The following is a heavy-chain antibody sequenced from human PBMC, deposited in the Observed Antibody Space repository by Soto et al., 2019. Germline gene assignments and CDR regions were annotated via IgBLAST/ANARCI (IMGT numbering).Heavy chain of an antibody. CDR2: IVPIYRTA. V-gene: IGHV1-69*13. J-gene: IGHJ4*02. D-gene: IGHD3-10*01. Sequence: SVQVSCKASGGTFSSYRINWVRQAPGQGLEWVGGIVPIYRTADYAQKFQGRVTITADESARTSYMELRSLKSQDAAVYYCVRDSGAKLGGGGGRGTLASVSS. CDR1: GGTFSSYR. CDR3: VRDSGAKLGGG.